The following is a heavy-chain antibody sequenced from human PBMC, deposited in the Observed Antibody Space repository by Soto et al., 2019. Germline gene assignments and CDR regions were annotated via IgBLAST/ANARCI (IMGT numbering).Heavy chain of an antibody. CDR2: INPNNGNT. J-gene: IGHJ4*02. V-gene: IGHV1-18*01. CDR3: ARSSISGIFYYYY. Sequence: QVQLVQSGAEVKKPGASVKVSCKASGYTFTDNGVSWMRQAPGQGLEWMGWINPNNGNTKYAQNFQCRVTMTTDTSTSTAYVELRSLRSDDTAMYYWARSSISGIFYYYYWGQGTLVTVSS. D-gene: IGHD3-10*01. CDR1: GYTFTDNG.